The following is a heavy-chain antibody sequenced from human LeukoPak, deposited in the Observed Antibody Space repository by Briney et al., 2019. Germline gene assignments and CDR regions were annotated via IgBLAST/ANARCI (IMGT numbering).Heavy chain of an antibody. Sequence: PGGSLRLSCAASGFTLSSNYMSWVRQAPGKGLEWVSVIYSGGSTYYADSVKGRFTISRHNSKTTMILQIKSLRAGATAVSYCEKDGGVVLTAGSYGMDVWGQGTTVTVSS. CDR2: IYSGGST. V-gene: IGHV3-53*04. J-gene: IGHJ6*02. CDR1: GFTLSSNY. D-gene: IGHD2-21*02. CDR3: EKDGGVVLTAGSYGMDV.